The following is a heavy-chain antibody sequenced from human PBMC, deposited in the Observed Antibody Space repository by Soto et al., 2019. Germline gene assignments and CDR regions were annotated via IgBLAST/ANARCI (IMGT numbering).Heavy chain of an antibody. CDR3: ARDVDLNSYYYDSSGYHPAKAYYYGIDV. Sequence: ASRKGSCTASGYTFTSYYMHWVRQAPGQGLEWMGIINPSGGSTSYAQKFQGRVTMTRGTSTSTVYMELSSLRSEDTAVYYCARDVDLNSYYYDSSGYHPAKAYYYGIDVRGQVTTVPVS. V-gene: IGHV1-46*01. J-gene: IGHJ6*02. CDR2: INPSGGST. CDR1: GYTFTSYY. D-gene: IGHD3-22*01.